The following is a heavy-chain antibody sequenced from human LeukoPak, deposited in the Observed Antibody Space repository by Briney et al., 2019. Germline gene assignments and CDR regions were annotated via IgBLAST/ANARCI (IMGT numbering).Heavy chain of an antibody. CDR3: ARGGIVALTRPLDY. J-gene: IGHJ4*02. CDR1: GFTFSSYW. Sequence: GGSLRLSCAASGFTFSSYWMSWVRQAPGKGLEWVANIKQDGSEKYYVDSVKGRFTISRDNAKNSLYLQMNSLRAEDTAVYYCARGGIVALTRPLDYWGQGTLVTVSS. D-gene: IGHD1-26*01. V-gene: IGHV3-7*01. CDR2: IKQDGSEK.